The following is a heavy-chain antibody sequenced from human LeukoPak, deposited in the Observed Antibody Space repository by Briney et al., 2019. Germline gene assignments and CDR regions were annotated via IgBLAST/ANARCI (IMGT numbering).Heavy chain of an antibody. D-gene: IGHD3-3*01. CDR3: ATNPSYDFWTGD. J-gene: IGHJ4*02. V-gene: IGHV1-18*01. Sequence: ASVKVSCKTSGYNFISYGITWVRQARGQGLEWVGWISPYNGNTNYAQRLQGRVTMTTDTPTSTAYMDLKNLRSDDTAVYYCATNPSYDFWTGDWGPGTLVTVSS. CDR2: ISPYNGNT. CDR1: GYNFISYG.